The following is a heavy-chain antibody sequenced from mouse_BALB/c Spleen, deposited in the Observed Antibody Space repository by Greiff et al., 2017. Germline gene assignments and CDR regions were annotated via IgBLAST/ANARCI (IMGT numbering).Heavy chain of an antibody. CDR3: ARGITTATDYFDY. V-gene: IGHV2-9*02. CDR1: GFSLTSYG. CDR2: IWAGGST. D-gene: IGHD1-2*01. Sequence: VKLMESGPGLVAPSQSLSITCTVSGFSLTSYGVHWVRQPPGKGLEWLGVIWAGGSTNYNSALMSRLSISKDNFKSQVFLKMNSLQTDDTAMYYCARGITTATDYFDYWGQGTTLTVSS. J-gene: IGHJ2*01.